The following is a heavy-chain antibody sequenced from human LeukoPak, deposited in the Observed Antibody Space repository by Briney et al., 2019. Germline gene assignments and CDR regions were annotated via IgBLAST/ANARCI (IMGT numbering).Heavy chain of an antibody. CDR2: ISSSSSTI. Sequence: GGSLRLSCAASGFTFSSYSMNWVRQAPGKGLEWVSYISSSSSTIYYADSVKGRFTISRDNAKNSLYLQMNSLRAEDTAVYYCARSRIVGALLSVYFQHWGQGTLVTVSS. J-gene: IGHJ1*01. D-gene: IGHD1-26*01. CDR3: ARSRIVGALLSVYFQH. V-gene: IGHV3-48*01. CDR1: GFTFSSYS.